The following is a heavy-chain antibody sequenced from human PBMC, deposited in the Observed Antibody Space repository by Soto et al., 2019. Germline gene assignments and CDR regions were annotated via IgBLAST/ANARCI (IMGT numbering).Heavy chain of an antibody. V-gene: IGHV4-4*02. Sequence: SETLSLTCAVSGDSITSHWWDWVRQPPGKGLEWIGAIHHDGDTKYNSSLASRVTISVDKTRNQFSLKLSSVTAADTAVYYCARYNYGSGSPPFQPYGMDVWGQGTTVTVSS. CDR1: GDSITSHW. CDR3: ARYNYGSGSPPFQPYGMDV. D-gene: IGHD3-10*01. CDR2: IHHDGDT. J-gene: IGHJ6*02.